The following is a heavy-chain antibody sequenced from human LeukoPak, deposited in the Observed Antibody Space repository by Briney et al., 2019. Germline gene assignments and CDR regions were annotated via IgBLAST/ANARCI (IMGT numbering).Heavy chain of an antibody. V-gene: IGHV3-23*01. Sequence: PGGSLRLPCAASGFTFSSYAMSWVRQAPGKGLEWVSAISGSGGSTYYADSVKGRFTISRDNSKNTLYLQMNSLRAEDTAVYYCAKDIEGEILRLGELSPKPFDYWGQGTLVTVSS. CDR1: GFTFSSYA. CDR3: AKDIEGEILRLGELSPKPFDY. D-gene: IGHD3-16*02. J-gene: IGHJ4*02. CDR2: ISGSGGST.